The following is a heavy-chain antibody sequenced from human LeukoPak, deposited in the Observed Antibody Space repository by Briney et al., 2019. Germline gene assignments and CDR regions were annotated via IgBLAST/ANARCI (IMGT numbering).Heavy chain of an antibody. CDR3: ARSFLSIAAAATDY. V-gene: IGHV3-21*01. D-gene: IGHD6-13*01. J-gene: IGHJ4*02. CDR2: ISSSSSYI. CDR1: GFTFSGYS. Sequence: GGSLRLPCAASGFTFSGYSMNWVRQAPGKGLEWVSSISSSSSYIYYADSVKGRFTISRDNAKNSLYLQMNSLRAEDTAVYYCARSFLSIAAAATDYWGQGTLVTVSS.